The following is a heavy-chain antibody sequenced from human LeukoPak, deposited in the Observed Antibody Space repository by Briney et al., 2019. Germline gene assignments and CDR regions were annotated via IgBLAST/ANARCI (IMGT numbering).Heavy chain of an antibody. D-gene: IGHD4-4*01. CDR3: ARGTVTTGPYHFDY. Sequence: SETLSLTCAVYGGSFSGYYWSWIRQPPGKGLEWIGEINHSGSTNYNPSLKSRVTISVDTSKNQFSLKLSSVTAADTAVYYCARGTVTTGPYHFDYWGQGTLVTVSS. V-gene: IGHV4-34*01. CDR1: GGSFSGYY. J-gene: IGHJ4*02. CDR2: INHSGST.